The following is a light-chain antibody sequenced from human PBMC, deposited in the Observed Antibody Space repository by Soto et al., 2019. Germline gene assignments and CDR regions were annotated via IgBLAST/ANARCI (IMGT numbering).Light chain of an antibody. V-gene: IGKV1-8*01. Sequence: AIRMTQSPSSFSASTGDRVTITCRASQGISSYLAWYQQKPGKAPKLLIYAASTLQSGVPSRFSGSESGTAFTLTISCLQSEDFATYYCQQYYSYPHTFGQGTKVEIK. J-gene: IGKJ1*01. CDR1: QGISSY. CDR2: AAS. CDR3: QQYYSYPHT.